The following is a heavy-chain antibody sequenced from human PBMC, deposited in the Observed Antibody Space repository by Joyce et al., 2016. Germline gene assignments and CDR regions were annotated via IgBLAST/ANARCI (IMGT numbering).Heavy chain of an antibody. J-gene: IGHJ3*01. CDR2: NNPNNGDK. CDR1: GYTFTTYY. Sequence: QEQLVQSGAEVKQPGASVKVSFQASGYTFTTYYLHWVRQAPGQGLEWMGWNNPNNGDKNSAQKFQGRVTMTRATSISTAVMELRRLTSDDTAVYFCVVVVATNSNFDVWGQGTMVTVSS. D-gene: IGHD2-15*01. V-gene: IGHV1-2*02. CDR3: VVVVATNSNFDV.